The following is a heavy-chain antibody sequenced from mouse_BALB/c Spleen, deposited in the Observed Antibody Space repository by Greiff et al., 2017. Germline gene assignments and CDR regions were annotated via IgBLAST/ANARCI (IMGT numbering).Heavy chain of an antibody. V-gene: IGHV5-6-3*01. CDR3: ARDWGYDYGEVYYAMDY. CDR1: GFTFSSYG. D-gene: IGHD2-4*01. Sequence: EVKLVESGGGLVQPGGSLKLSCAASGFTFSSYGMSWVRQTPDKRLELVATINSNGGSTYYPDSVKGRFTISRDNAKNTLYLQMSSLKSEDTAMYYCARDWGYDYGEVYYAMDYWGQGTSVTVSS. J-gene: IGHJ4*01. CDR2: INSNGGST.